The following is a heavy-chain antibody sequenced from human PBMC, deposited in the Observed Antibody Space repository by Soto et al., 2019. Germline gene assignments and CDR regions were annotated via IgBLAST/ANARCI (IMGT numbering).Heavy chain of an antibody. J-gene: IGHJ4*02. V-gene: IGHV4-31*11. Sequence: PSETLSLTCDVYGGSFSGYYWSWIRQHPGKGLEWIGYIYYSGSTYYNPSLKSRVTISVDTSKNQLSLKLSSVTAADTAVYYCARWHSSGWANFDYWGQGTLVTVSS. CDR2: IYYSGST. CDR1: GGSFSGYY. CDR3: ARWHSSGWANFDY. D-gene: IGHD6-19*01.